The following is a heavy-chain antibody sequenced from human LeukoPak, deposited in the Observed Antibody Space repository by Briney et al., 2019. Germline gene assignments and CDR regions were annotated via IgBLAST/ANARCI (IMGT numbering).Heavy chain of an antibody. CDR3: AKDDEDSSGYAIDY. V-gene: IGHV3-30*18. D-gene: IGHD3-22*01. CDR1: GFTFSSYG. J-gene: IGHJ4*02. CDR2: ISYDGSNK. Sequence: GGSLRLSCAASGFTFSSYGMHWVRQAPGKGLEWVAVISYDGSNKYYADSVKGRFTISRDNSKNTLYLQMNSLRAEDTAVYYCAKDDEDSSGYAIDYWGQGTLVTVSS.